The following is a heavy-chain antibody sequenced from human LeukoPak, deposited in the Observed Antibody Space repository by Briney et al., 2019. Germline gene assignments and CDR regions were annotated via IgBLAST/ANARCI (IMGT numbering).Heavy chain of an antibody. CDR1: GFTFSDYG. V-gene: IGHV3-48*01. CDR3: AKAGYSYGFYYYYMDV. CDR2: ISSTSSTI. D-gene: IGHD5-18*01. Sequence: AGGSLRLSCAASGFTFSDYGMNWVRQAPGKGLEWLSHISSTSSTIKYADSVKGRFTISRDNAKNSVYLQMHSLRAEDTAVYYCAKAGYSYGFYYYYMDVWGKGTTVTVSS. J-gene: IGHJ6*03.